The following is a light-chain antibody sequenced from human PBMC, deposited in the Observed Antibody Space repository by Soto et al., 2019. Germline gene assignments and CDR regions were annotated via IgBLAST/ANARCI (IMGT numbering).Light chain of an antibody. CDR3: GSWDSSLSAYV. CDR1: SSNIGGNS. J-gene: IGLJ1*01. Sequence: QSVLTQPPSVSAAPGQKVTISCTGSSSNIGGNSVSWYQQLPGTAPKLLIYDDNKRLSGIPDRFSGSKSGTSATLGITGFQTGDEADYYCGSWDSSLSAYVFGTGTKVTV. CDR2: DDN. V-gene: IGLV1-51*01.